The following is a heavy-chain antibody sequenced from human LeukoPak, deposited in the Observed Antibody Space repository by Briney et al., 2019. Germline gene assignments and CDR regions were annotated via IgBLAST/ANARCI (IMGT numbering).Heavy chain of an antibody. J-gene: IGHJ4*02. D-gene: IGHD3-10*01. CDR2: IYDTGNT. CDR1: GGAMNSLV. CDR3: ARYGLYSFDY. V-gene: IGHV4-59*08. Sequence: SETLSVTCTVSGGAMNSLVWNWILQPPGKAQERIGYIYDTGNTNYNPCLRSRVSISVDTSKNQFSLKVSSVTAADTAVYYCARYGLYSFDYWGQGALVTVSS.